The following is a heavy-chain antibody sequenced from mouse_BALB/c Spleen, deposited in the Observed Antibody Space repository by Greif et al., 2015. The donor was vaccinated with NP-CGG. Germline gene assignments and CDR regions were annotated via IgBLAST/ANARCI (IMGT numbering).Heavy chain of an antibody. CDR1: GFTFSSYA. CDR3: ARGTIYDGYSYYFDY. Sequence: EVMLVESGGGLVKPGGSLKLSCAASGFTFSSYAMSWVRQSPEKRLEWVAEISSGGSYTYYPDTVTGRFTISRDNAKNTLYLEMSSLRSEDTAMYYCARGTIYDGYSYYFDYWGQGTTLTVSS. V-gene: IGHV5-9-4*01. D-gene: IGHD2-3*01. J-gene: IGHJ2*01. CDR2: ISSGGSYT.